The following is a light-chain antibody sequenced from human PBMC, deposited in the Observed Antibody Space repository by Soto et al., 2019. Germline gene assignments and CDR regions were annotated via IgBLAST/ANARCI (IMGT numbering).Light chain of an antibody. Sequence: DIQMTQSPSSLSASVGDRVTITCRASQGISTYLNWVQQKPGKAPKLLIYDASSLQSGVPSRISGSGSGTDFTLTISSLQPEDFATYYCQQANSFPITFGQGTKVDNK. CDR1: QGISTY. CDR2: DAS. J-gene: IGKJ1*01. V-gene: IGKV1-12*01. CDR3: QQANSFPIT.